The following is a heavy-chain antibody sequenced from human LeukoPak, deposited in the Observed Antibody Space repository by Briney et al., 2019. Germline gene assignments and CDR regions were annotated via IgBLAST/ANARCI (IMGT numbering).Heavy chain of an antibody. CDR1: GFTFSGYA. J-gene: IGHJ4*02. CDR2: ISGSGRST. V-gene: IGHV3-23*01. D-gene: IGHD3-22*01. CDR3: AKHRPDSSVYSYFDY. Sequence: GGSLRLSCAASGFTFSGYAMSWVRQAPGKGLEWGSVISGSGRSTYYADSVKGRFTISRDNSKNTLYLHMNSLRAEDTAVYYCAKHRPDSSVYSYFDYWGQGTLVTVSS.